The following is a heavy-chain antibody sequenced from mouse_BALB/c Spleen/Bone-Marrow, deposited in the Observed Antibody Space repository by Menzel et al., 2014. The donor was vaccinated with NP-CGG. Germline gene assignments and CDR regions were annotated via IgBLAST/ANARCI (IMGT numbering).Heavy chain of an antibody. CDR1: GYTFTSYW. CDR2: IDPSDSET. CDR3: ARNWVYFDY. V-gene: IGHV1-69*02. J-gene: IGHJ2*01. Sequence: VQLQESGAELVKPGAPVKLSCKASGYTFTSYWMNWVKQRPGRGLEWIGRIDPSDSETHYNQKFKDKATLTADKSSSTAYIQLSSLTSEDSAVYYCARNWVYFDYWGQGTTLTVSS. D-gene: IGHD4-1*01.